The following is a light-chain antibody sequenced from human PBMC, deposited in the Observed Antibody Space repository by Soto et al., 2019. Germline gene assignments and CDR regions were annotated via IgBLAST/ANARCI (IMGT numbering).Light chain of an antibody. CDR2: AAS. J-gene: IGKJ4*02. Sequence: DIQMTQSPSSLSSSVGDRVTITCRASQCISSWLDWYQQKPGKAPKLLISAASSLQSGVPSRFSGSGSGTDFTLTISSLPPEDFATYYCHQANSCPPTFGGGTKVEIK. CDR1: QCISSW. CDR3: HQANSCPPT. V-gene: IGKV1-12*01.